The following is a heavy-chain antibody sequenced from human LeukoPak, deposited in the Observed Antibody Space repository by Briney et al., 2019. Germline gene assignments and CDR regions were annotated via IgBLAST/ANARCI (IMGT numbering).Heavy chain of an antibody. V-gene: IGHV1-69*05. CDR2: IIPIFGTA. CDR3: ARRRYCSSTSCFTGDYFDY. J-gene: IGHJ4*02. CDR1: GGTFSSYA. D-gene: IGHD2-2*01. Sequence: GASVKLSCKASGGTFSSYAISWVRQAPGQGLEWMGGIIPIFGTANYAQKFQGRVTITTDESTSTAYMELSSLRSEDTAVYYCARRRYCSSTSCFTGDYFDYWGQGTLVTVSS.